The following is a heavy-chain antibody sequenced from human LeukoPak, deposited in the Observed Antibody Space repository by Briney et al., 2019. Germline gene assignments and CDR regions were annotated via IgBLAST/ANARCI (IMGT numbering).Heavy chain of an antibody. CDR3: ARAREPNNYYYGMDV. CDR2: ISYDGSNK. J-gene: IGHJ6*02. D-gene: IGHD1-26*01. Sequence: GGSLRLSCAASGFTFSSYGMHWVRQAPGKGLEWVAVISYDGSNKYYADSVKGRFTISRDNSKNTLYLQMNSLRAEDTAVYYCARAREPNNYYYGMDVWGQGTTVTVSS. V-gene: IGHV3-30*03. CDR1: GFTFSSYG.